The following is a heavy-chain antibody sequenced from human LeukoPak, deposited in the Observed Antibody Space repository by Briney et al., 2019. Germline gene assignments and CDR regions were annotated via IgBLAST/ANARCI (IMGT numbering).Heavy chain of an antibody. V-gene: IGHV1-46*01. J-gene: IGHJ4*02. D-gene: IGHD6-19*01. CDR2: INPSVGST. Sequence: ASVKVSCKASGYTFTSYYMRWVRQAPGQGLEWMGIINPSVGSTSYAQKFQGRVTITRDTSTSTVYMELSSLRSEDTAVYYCARRMAVAGTTLGFDYWGQGTLVTVSS. CDR3: ARRMAVAGTTLGFDY. CDR1: GYTFTSYY.